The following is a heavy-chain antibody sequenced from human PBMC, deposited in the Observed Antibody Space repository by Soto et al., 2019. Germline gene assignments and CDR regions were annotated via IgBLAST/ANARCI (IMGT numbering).Heavy chain of an antibody. Sequence: GGSLRLSCAASGFTFSSYEMNWVRQAPGKGLEWVSYISSSGSTIYYADSVKGRFTISRDNAKNSLYLQMNSLRAEDTAVYYCASSFIAARRPPYYYYGMDLWGQGTTVTVSS. CDR1: GFTFSSYE. V-gene: IGHV3-48*03. D-gene: IGHD6-6*01. J-gene: IGHJ6*02. CDR2: ISSSGSTI. CDR3: ASSFIAARRPPYYYYGMDL.